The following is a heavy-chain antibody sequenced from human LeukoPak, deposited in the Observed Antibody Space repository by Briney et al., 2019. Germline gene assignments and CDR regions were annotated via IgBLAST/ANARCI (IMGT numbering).Heavy chain of an antibody. CDR2: IKDDGST. J-gene: IGHJ4*02. CDR3: ATGPYTAYSY. D-gene: IGHD2-2*02. CDR1: GFTFSTYW. Sequence: PGGSLRLSCAASGFTFSTYWMHWVRQAPGKGLVWVARIKDDGSTIYADSVKGRFTISRDNAKNTLYLQMNRLRAEDTAVYYCATGPYTAYSYWGQATLVTVSS. V-gene: IGHV3-74*01.